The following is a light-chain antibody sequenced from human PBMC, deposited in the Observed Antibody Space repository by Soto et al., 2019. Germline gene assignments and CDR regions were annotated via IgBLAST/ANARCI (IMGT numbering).Light chain of an antibody. CDR2: EVS. CDR1: HSLLHITGEPF. Sequence: DVVMTQTPLSLSVAPGQPASISCKSSHSLLHITGEPFLFWYLQKPGQSPQLLIYEVSTRVSGVPDRFSGSGSGTDFSLEISRVETDDVGIYYCMQSTQLPPTFGQGTRLGIE. V-gene: IGKV2D-29*02. CDR3: MQSTQLPPT. J-gene: IGKJ5*01.